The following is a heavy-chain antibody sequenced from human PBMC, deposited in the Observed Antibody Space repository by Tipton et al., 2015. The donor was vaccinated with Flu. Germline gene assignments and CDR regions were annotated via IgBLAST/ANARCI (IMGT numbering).Heavy chain of an antibody. D-gene: IGHD3-9*01. CDR2: IWYDGSNK. CDR1: GFTFSSYA. J-gene: IGHJ4*02. CDR3: ARGYDILTDGGGYFDY. Sequence: SGFTFSSYAMHWVRQAPGKGLEWVVVIWYDGSNKYYADSVKGRFTISRDNSKNTLYLQMNSLRAEDTAVYYCARGYDILTDGGGYFDYWGQGTLVTVSS. V-gene: IGHV3-33*01.